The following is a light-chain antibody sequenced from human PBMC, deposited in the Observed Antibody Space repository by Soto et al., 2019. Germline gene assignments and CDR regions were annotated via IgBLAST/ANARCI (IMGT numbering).Light chain of an antibody. J-gene: IGKJ4*01. CDR1: QGISSY. CDR3: QQLNSYPLT. CDR2: AAS. Sequence: DFQLTQSPSFLSASVGDRVTITCRASQGISSYLAWYQQKTGKAPKLLIYAASTLQSGVPSRFSGSGSVTEFTLTISSLQPEDFATYYCQQLNSYPLTFGGGTKVDIK. V-gene: IGKV1-9*01.